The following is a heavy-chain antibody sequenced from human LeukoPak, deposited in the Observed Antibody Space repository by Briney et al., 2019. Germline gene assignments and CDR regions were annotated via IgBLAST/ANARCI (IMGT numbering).Heavy chain of an antibody. CDR2: ISPSGAGS. CDR1: GFTFSSYG. CDR3: ARDQGNSPAFDY. D-gene: IGHD1-1*01. J-gene: IGHJ4*02. Sequence: GGTLRLSCAASGFTFSSYGMSWVRQAPGKGLEWVSVISPSGAGSYYADSVKGRFTISRDNSKNTLYLQLNSLRGDDTAVYYCARDQGNSPAFDYRGQGTLVTVSS. V-gene: IGHV3-23*01.